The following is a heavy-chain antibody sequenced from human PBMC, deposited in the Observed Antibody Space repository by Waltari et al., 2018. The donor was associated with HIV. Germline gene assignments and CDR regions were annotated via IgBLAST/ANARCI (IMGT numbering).Heavy chain of an antibody. V-gene: IGHV7-4-1*01. CDR2: MDTMTGST. J-gene: IGHJ4*02. CDR1: ENAFSRRV. Sequence: QVQLQQSPSQLKKPGTSVEISCKYSENAFSRRVINWVRQAPGQGFEWTGLMDTMTGSTTYAQVFGGLLILSLDTSVAASCLRIRALEAYDTGTYYCAEGYGALDFDDWSQGTLITVSP. D-gene: IGHD2-15*01. CDR3: AEGYGALDFDD.